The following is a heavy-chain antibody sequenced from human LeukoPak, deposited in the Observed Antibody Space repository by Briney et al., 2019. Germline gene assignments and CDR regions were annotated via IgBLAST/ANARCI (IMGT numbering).Heavy chain of an antibody. J-gene: IGHJ4*02. Sequence: GGSPRLSCAASGFTFSSYWMSWVRQAPGKGLEWVANIKQDGSEKYYVDSVKGRFTISRDNAKNSLYLQMDSLRAEDTAVYYCARLDVVVPAAMRTFDYWGQGTLVTVSS. D-gene: IGHD2-2*01. CDR3: ARLDVVVPAAMRTFDY. V-gene: IGHV3-7*01. CDR2: IKQDGSEK. CDR1: GFTFSSYW.